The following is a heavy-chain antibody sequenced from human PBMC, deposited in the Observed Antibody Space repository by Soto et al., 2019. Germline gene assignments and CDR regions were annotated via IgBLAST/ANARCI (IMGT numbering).Heavy chain of an antibody. D-gene: IGHD6-13*01. J-gene: IGHJ5*02. Sequence: QVPLVQSGAEVKKPGASVKVSCKASGYTFTSYPMYWVRQAPGQRLEWIGWIHTGNGATKYSQKFQGRVTITRDTSASTADMELSSLTYEDTAVYYCTRAQGIGAAAFDYFDPWGQGTLVTVSS. CDR3: TRAQGIGAAAFDYFDP. CDR2: IHTGNGAT. V-gene: IGHV1-3*04. CDR1: GYTFTSYP.